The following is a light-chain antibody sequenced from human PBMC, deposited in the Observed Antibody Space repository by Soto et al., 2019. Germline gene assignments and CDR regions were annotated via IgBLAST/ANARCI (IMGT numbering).Light chain of an antibody. CDR1: SSDVGGSDY. CDR2: DVS. V-gene: IGLV2-14*03. CDR3: SSHTNTNSYV. Sequence: SALTQPASVSVSPGQSITISCTGTSSDVGGSDYVSWYQHHPDKAPKLVISDVSNRPSGVSYRFSGSKSGNTASLTISGLQAEDEAIYYCSSHTNTNSYVFGTGTKVTVL. J-gene: IGLJ1*01.